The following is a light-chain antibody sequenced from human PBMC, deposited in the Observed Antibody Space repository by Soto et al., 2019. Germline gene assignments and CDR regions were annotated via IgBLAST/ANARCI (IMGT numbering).Light chain of an antibody. J-gene: IGKJ1*01. V-gene: IGKV1-5*03. Sequence: DIQMTQSPSTLSASVGDRVTITCRASQSIGNWLAWYQQKPGKGPKVLIYKASTLETGVPSRFSGSGSGTEFTLTISSLQPDDFATYYCQQYNSYSWTFDQGTKVEIK. CDR1: QSIGNW. CDR2: KAS. CDR3: QQYNSYSWT.